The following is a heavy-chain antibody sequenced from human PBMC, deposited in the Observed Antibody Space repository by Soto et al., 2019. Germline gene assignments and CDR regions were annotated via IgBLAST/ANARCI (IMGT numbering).Heavy chain of an antibody. Sequence: GESLKISCKGSGYSFTSYWISWVRQMPGKGLEWMGRIDPSDSYTNYSPSFQGHVTISADKSISTAYLQWGSLKASDTAMYYCARNYYDSSGPFDYWGQGTLVSVPP. CDR1: GYSFTSYW. J-gene: IGHJ4*02. V-gene: IGHV5-10-1*01. CDR3: ARNYYDSSGPFDY. D-gene: IGHD3-22*01. CDR2: IDPSDSYT.